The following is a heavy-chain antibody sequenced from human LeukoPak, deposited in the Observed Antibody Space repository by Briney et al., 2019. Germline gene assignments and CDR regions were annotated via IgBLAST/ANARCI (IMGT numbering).Heavy chain of an antibody. J-gene: IGHJ3*02. D-gene: IGHD6-19*01. Sequence: GGSLRLSCAASGFTFSGYDMSWVRQAPGKGLEWVSYTSSSSSTIYYADSVKSRFTISRDNAKNSLYLQMNSLRAEDTAVYYCAREVAVAGDDAFDIWGQGTMVTVSS. CDR2: TSSSSSTI. CDR3: AREVAVAGDDAFDI. CDR1: GFTFSGYD. V-gene: IGHV3-48*04.